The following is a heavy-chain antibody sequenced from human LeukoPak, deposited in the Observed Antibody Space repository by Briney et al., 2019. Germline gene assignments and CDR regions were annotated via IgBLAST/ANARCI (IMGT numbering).Heavy chain of an antibody. J-gene: IGHJ6*03. CDR2: MNPNSGNT. CDR1: GYTFTSYD. Sequence: ASVKVSCKASGYTFTSYDINWVRQATGQGLEWMGWMNPNSGNTGYAQKFQGRVTMTRNTSISTAYMELSSLRSEDTAVYYCARLGYSSGWTRFYYYYYMDVWGKGTTVTISS. CDR3: ARLGYSSGWTRFYYYYYMDV. D-gene: IGHD6-19*01. V-gene: IGHV1-8*01.